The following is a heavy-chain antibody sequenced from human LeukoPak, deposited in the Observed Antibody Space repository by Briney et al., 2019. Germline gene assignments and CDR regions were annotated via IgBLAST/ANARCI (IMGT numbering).Heavy chain of an antibody. D-gene: IGHD5-18*01. CDR2: IWYDGSNK. J-gene: IGHJ4*02. Sequence: GGSLRLSCAASGFTFSSYGMHWVRQAPGKGLEWVAVIWYDGSNKYYADSVKGRFTISRDNSKNTLYVQMNGLRAGDTAVYYCARGGIHLWSFDYWGQGTLVTVSS. CDR1: GFTFSSYG. CDR3: ARGGIHLWSFDY. V-gene: IGHV3-33*01.